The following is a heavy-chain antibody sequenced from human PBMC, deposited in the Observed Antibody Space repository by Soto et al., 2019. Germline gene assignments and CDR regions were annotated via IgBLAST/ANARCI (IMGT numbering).Heavy chain of an antibody. Sequence: SETLSLTCTVSGGSIRSGGYYWSWIRQHPGRGLEWIGYIYYSGSTYYNPSLKSRVTISVDTSKNQFSLKLSSVTAADTAVYYCAREPSLNWFDPWGQGTLVTVSS. CDR3: AREPSLNWFDP. V-gene: IGHV4-31*03. J-gene: IGHJ5*02. CDR2: IYYSGST. CDR1: GGSIRSGGYY.